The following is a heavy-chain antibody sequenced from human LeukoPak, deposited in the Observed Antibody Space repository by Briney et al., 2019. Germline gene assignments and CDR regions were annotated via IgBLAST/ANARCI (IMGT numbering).Heavy chain of an antibody. D-gene: IGHD2-2*02. J-gene: IGHJ4*02. CDR2: IYYSGST. Sequence: PSETLSLTCTVSGGSISSYYWSWIRQPPGKGLEWIGYIYYSGSTNYNPSLKSRVTISVDTSKNQFSLKLSSVTAADTAVYYCARVPRYCSSTSCYTFDYWGQGTLVTVSS. V-gene: IGHV4-59*01. CDR1: GGSISSYY. CDR3: ARVPRYCSSTSCYTFDY.